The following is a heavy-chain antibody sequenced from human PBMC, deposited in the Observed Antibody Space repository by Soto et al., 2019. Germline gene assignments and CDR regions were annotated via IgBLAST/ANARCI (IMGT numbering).Heavy chain of an antibody. CDR2: ISYSGST. CDR1: GASITTYY. CDR3: ARDLKEYCSDGKCNWFDP. J-gene: IGHJ5*02. Sequence: SETLCLTCAVSGASITTYYWSWIRQPPGKGLEWIGYISYSGSTDYNPSLKSRVTISFDASKNQISLQVRSATAADAAVYYCARDLKEYCSDGKCNWFDPWGRGTLVTVSS. D-gene: IGHD2-15*01. V-gene: IGHV4-59*01.